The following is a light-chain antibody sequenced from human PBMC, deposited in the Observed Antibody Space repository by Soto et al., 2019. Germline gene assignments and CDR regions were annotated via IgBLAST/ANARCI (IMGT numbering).Light chain of an antibody. V-gene: IGKV3-11*01. J-gene: IGKJ5*01. CDR1: QTVTRNY. CDR3: QQRSNWPPIT. CDR2: DAS. Sequence: EIVLTQSPGTLSLSPGEGATLSCRASQTVTRNYLAWYQQRPGQAPRLLIYDASNRATGIPARFSGSGSGTDFTLTISSLEPEDFAVYYCQQRSNWPPITFGQGTRLEIK.